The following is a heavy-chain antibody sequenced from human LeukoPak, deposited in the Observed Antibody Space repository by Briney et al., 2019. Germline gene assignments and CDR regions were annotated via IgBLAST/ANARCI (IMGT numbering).Heavy chain of an antibody. Sequence: GGSLRLSCAASGFTFSSYAMHWVRQAPGKGLEWVAVISYDGSNKYYADSVKGRFTISRDNSKNTLYLQMNSLRAEDTAVYYCARESDAFDIWGQGTIVTVSS. CDR1: GFTFSSYA. J-gene: IGHJ3*02. CDR3: ARESDAFDI. CDR2: ISYDGSNK. V-gene: IGHV3-30*04.